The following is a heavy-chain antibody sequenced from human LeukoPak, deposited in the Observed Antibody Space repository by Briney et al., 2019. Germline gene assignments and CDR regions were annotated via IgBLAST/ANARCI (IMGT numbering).Heavy chain of an antibody. CDR1: GGSISSYY. D-gene: IGHD3-10*01. CDR2: IYYSGST. Sequence: SETLSLTCTVSGGSISSYYWSWIRQPPGKGLEWIGYIYYSGSTNYNPSLKSRVTISVDTSKNQFSLKLSSVTAADTAVYYCARDSSGGFDYWGQGTLVTVSS. CDR3: ARDSSGGFDY. J-gene: IGHJ4*02. V-gene: IGHV4-59*01.